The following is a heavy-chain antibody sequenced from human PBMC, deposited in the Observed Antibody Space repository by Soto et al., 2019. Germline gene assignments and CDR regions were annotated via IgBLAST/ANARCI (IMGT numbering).Heavy chain of an antibody. Sequence: GGSLRLSCAASGFTFSSYSMNWVRQAPGKGLEWVSSISSSSSYIYYADSVKGRFTISRDNAKNSLYLQMNSLRAEDTAVYYCARDLRVAPAATKGKVNYYYGMDVWGQGTTVTVSS. V-gene: IGHV3-21*01. CDR3: ARDLRVAPAATKGKVNYYYGMDV. CDR2: ISSSSSYI. J-gene: IGHJ6*02. D-gene: IGHD2-2*01. CDR1: GFTFSSYS.